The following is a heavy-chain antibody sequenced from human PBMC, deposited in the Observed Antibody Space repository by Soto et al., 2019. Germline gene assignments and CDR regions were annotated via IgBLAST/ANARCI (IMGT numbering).Heavy chain of an antibody. CDR1: GGSIISYY. D-gene: IGHD5-12*01. Sequence: SETLSLTCTVSGGSIISYYWSWIRQPPGKGLEWIGYIYYSGSTNYNPSLKSRVTISVDTSKNQFSLKLSSVTAADTAVYYCARERGYSGYGHVDYWGQGTLVTVS. J-gene: IGHJ4*02. V-gene: IGHV4-59*01. CDR2: IYYSGST. CDR3: ARERGYSGYGHVDY.